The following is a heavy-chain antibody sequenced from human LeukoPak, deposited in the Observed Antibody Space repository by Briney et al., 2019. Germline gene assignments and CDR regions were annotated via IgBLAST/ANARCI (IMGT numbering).Heavy chain of an antibody. Sequence: SETLSLTCAVFGGSFSGYYWSWIRQPPGKGLEWIGEINHSGSTNYNPSLKSRVTISVDASKNQFSLKLSSVTAADTAVYYCTRGDWAPRFFYWGQGTLATVSS. CDR1: GGSFSGYY. J-gene: IGHJ4*02. CDR3: TRGDWAPRFFY. D-gene: IGHD3-9*01. CDR2: INHSGST. V-gene: IGHV4-34*01.